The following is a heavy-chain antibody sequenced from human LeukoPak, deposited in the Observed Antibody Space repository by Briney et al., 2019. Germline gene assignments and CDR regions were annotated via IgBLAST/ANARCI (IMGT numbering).Heavy chain of an antibody. CDR1: GFTFSSYA. J-gene: IGHJ3*02. V-gene: IGHV3-30*04. Sequence: GGSLRLSCAASGFTFSSYAMHWVRQAPGKGLEWVAVISDDGSDKYYADSVKGRFTISRDNSKNTLYLQMNSLRGEDTAVYYCARVDDLDAFDMWGQGTMVTVSS. D-gene: IGHD2-2*03. CDR3: ARVDDLDAFDM. CDR2: ISDDGSDK.